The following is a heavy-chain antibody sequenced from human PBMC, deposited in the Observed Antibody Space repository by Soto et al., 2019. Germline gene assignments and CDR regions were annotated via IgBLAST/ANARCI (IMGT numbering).Heavy chain of an antibody. V-gene: IGHV1-2*02. J-gene: IGHJ4*02. D-gene: IGHD6-19*01. Sequence: GASVKVSCKASGYTFSGFYMHWVRQAPGQGLEWMGWINPNSGGTKSAEKFRGRVTMTRDTSISTAYMELSRLTSDDTAVYYCASAAVTGTAGPDFWGQGTRVTVPS. CDR3: ASAAVTGTAGPDF. CDR1: GYTFSGFY. CDR2: INPNSGGT.